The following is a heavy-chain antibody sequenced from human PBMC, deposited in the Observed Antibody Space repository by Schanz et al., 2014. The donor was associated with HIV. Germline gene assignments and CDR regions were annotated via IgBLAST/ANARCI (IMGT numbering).Heavy chain of an antibody. D-gene: IGHD3-10*01. V-gene: IGHV3-30-3*02. CDR3: AKGQRGVVRGDIDY. CDR2: ISYDGSNK. Sequence: QVQLVESGGGVVQPGRSLRLSCAASGFTFSNFAMHWVRQAPGKGLEWAAVISYDGSNKNYADSVKGRITISRDNSKNTLYLQMNSLRAEDTAVYYCAKGQRGVVRGDIDYWGQGTLVTVSS. J-gene: IGHJ4*02. CDR1: GFTFSNFA.